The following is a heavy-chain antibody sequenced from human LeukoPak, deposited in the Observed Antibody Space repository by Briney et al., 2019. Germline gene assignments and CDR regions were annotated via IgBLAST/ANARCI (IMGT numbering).Heavy chain of an antibody. D-gene: IGHD4-17*01. CDR2: IYYSGST. V-gene: IGHV4-59*01. Sequence: NPSETPSLTCTVSGGSISSYYWTWIRQPPGRGLEWIGYIYYSGSTNYNPSLKSRVTISVDTSKNQFSLKLSSATAADTAVYYCARGTVATTRSGFDYWGQGTLVTVSS. CDR1: GGSISSYY. CDR3: ARGTVATTRSGFDY. J-gene: IGHJ4*02.